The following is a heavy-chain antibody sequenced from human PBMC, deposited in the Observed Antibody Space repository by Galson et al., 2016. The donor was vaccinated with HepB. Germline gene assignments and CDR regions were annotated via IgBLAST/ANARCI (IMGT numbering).Heavy chain of an antibody. J-gene: IGHJ4*02. Sequence: SLRLSCAASGFTFSSYVIHWVRQAPGKGLEWVAVTSYDGSNSYYADSVKGRFTISRDNSKNTVFLLMNSLRVDDTAVYYCAKSAYSGHYYAMGGYWGQGTLVTVSS. D-gene: IGHD3-22*01. CDR2: TSYDGSNS. CDR3: AKSAYSGHYYAMGGY. V-gene: IGHV3-30*18. CDR1: GFTFSSYV.